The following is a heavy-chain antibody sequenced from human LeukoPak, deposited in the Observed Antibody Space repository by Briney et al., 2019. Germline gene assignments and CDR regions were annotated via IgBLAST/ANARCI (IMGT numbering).Heavy chain of an antibody. Sequence: SVKVSCKASGGTFGSYAISWVRQAPGQGLEWMGGIIPIFGTANYAQKFQGRVTITADESTSTAYMELSSLRSEDTAVYYCARGPIAGYCSGGSCYSTIGWFDPWGQGTLVTVSS. CDR3: ARGPIAGYCSGGSCYSTIGWFDP. V-gene: IGHV1-69*13. J-gene: IGHJ5*02. D-gene: IGHD2-15*01. CDR1: GGTFGSYA. CDR2: IIPIFGTA.